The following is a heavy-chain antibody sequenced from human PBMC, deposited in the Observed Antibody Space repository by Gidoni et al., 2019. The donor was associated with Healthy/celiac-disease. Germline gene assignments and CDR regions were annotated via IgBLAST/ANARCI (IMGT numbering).Heavy chain of an antibody. V-gene: IGHV3-11*01. Sequence: QVQLVESGGGLVKPGGSMRLSCAASGFTCSDYYLSWIRHAPVKGLECVSYISSSGSTIYYADAVKGRFTISRDNAKNSLYLQMNSLRAEDTAVYYCARGVQRGYFDYWGQGTLVTVSS. CDR1: GFTCSDYY. J-gene: IGHJ4*02. D-gene: IGHD3-10*01. CDR3: ARGVQRGYFDY. CDR2: ISSSGSTI.